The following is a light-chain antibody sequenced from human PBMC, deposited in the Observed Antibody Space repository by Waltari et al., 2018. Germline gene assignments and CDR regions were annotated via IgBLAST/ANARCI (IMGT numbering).Light chain of an antibody. J-gene: IGLJ3*02. Sequence: QSALTQPASVSGSPGQSITISCTGTSSDVGGYNLVSWHQQHPGKAPKLIIFAVRNRPSGAPNRSSGSKSGNTASLTISGLQAEDEADYYCTSYITTRGDWVFGGGTKLTVL. CDR1: SSDVGGYNL. CDR2: AVR. CDR3: TSYITTRGDWV. V-gene: IGLV2-14*01.